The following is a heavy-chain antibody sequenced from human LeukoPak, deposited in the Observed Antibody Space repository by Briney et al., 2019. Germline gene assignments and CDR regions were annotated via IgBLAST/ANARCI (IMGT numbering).Heavy chain of an antibody. CDR3: ARESGSFPDY. Sequence: VASVTVSCKASGGTFSSYAISWVRQAPGQGLEWMGRIIPILGIANYAQKFQGRVTITADKSTSTAYMELSSLRSEDTAVYYCARESGSFPDYWGQGTLVTVSS. CDR2: IIPILGIA. V-gene: IGHV1-69*04. J-gene: IGHJ4*02. CDR1: GGTFSSYA. D-gene: IGHD1-26*01.